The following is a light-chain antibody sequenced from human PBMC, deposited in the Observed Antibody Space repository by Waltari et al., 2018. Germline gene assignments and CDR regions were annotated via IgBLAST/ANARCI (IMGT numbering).Light chain of an antibody. CDR3: QQYNSFPIT. CDR1: QSISTW. Sequence: DIQMTQSPATLSASVGDRVTITCRASQSISTWLAWYQQKPGESPNLLIYESSSLESGVPSRFSGCGSGTEFTLTISGLQPDDFATYYCQQYNSFPITFGPGTRLEIK. CDR2: ESS. V-gene: IGKV1-5*03. J-gene: IGKJ5*01.